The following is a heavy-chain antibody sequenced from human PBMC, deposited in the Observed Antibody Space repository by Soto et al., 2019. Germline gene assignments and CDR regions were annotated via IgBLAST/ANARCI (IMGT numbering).Heavy chain of an antibody. V-gene: IGHV3-23*01. Sequence: EVQLLESGGGLVQPGGSPRLSCAASGFTFSSYAMSWVRQAPGKGLEWVSAISGSGGSTYYADSVKGRFTISRDNSKNTLYLQMTSLRGEDAAVYYCAKQGRSSSLFPFDDWGQGSLVTVSS. D-gene: IGHD6-13*01. CDR1: GFTFSSYA. CDR3: AKQGRSSSLFPFDD. J-gene: IGHJ4*02. CDR2: ISGSGGST.